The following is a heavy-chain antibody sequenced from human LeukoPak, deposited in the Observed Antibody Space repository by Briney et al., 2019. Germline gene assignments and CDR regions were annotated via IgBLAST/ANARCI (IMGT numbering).Heavy chain of an antibody. CDR2: ISSSSSYI. V-gene: IGHV3-21*01. CDR1: GFIFSTYS. D-gene: IGHD3-22*01. J-gene: IGHJ4*02. CDR3: TRDGRGDYDYYDSSGYPFDF. Sequence: PGGSLRPSCAASGFIFSTYSMNWVRQAPGKGLEWVSSISSSSSYIYYADSVKGRFTISRDNAKNSLYLQMNSLRAEDTAVYYCTRDGRGDYDYYDSSGYPFDFWGQGTLVTVSS.